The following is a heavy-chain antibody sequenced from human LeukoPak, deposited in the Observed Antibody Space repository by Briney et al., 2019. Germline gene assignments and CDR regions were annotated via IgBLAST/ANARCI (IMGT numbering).Heavy chain of an antibody. D-gene: IGHD6-13*01. Sequence: PGGYLRLSCAASGFTFSSYSMNWVRQAPGKGLEWVSSISSSSSYIYYADSVKGRFTISRDNAKNSLYLQMNSLRAEDTAVYYCARAAAGTGRYFDYWGQGTLVTVSS. V-gene: IGHV3-21*01. CDR3: ARAAAGTGRYFDY. CDR2: ISSSSSYI. J-gene: IGHJ4*02. CDR1: GFTFSSYS.